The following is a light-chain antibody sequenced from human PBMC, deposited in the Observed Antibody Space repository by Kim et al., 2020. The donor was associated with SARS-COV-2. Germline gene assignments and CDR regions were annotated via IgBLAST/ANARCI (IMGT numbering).Light chain of an antibody. Sequence: GQSITISCTGTNCDVGGYNYVSWYQQYPGKAPKLMIYDVYKRPSGISNRFSGSKSGNTASLTISGLQAEDEADYYCSSYTTSSTSVFGGGTKVTVL. CDR1: NCDVGGYNY. V-gene: IGLV2-14*04. CDR3: SSYTTSSTSV. CDR2: DVY. J-gene: IGLJ3*02.